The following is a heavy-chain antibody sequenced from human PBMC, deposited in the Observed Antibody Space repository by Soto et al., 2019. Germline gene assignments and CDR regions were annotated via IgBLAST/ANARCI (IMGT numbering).Heavy chain of an antibody. CDR3: ARDLGGQIVDY. CDR2: ISRFNGKQ. V-gene: IGHV1-18*01. D-gene: IGHD1-26*01. Sequence: ASVKVPCKASRYTFLSLGIIWVRQAPGQGVELMGWISRFNGKQKYATKLQGRVTMTTDTSTSTAYMELRSLRSGDTAVYYCARDLGGQIVDYWGQGTLVTVSS. CDR1: RYTFLSLG. J-gene: IGHJ4*02.